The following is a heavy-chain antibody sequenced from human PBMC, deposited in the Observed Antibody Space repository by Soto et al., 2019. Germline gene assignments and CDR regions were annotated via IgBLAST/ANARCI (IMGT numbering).Heavy chain of an antibody. Sequence: PGESLKISWKGSGYSFSGYWIVFLRHVPFKGLDWMGVIYPGDSDTRYSPSFHGQVTISADKSISTAYLQWSSLKASDTAMYFCARLPGVRGVFDGFNVWGQGTMVTVSS. J-gene: IGHJ3*01. CDR3: ARLPGVRGVFDGFNV. V-gene: IGHV5-51*03. D-gene: IGHD3-10*01. CDR1: GYSFSGYW. CDR2: IYPGDSDT.